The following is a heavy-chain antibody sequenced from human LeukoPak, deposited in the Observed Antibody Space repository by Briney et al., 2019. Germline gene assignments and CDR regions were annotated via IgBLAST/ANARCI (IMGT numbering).Heavy chain of an antibody. Sequence: GGSLRLSCAASGFTFSSYSMNWVRQAPGKGLEWVSYINSSSSTIYYADSVKGRFTISRDNAKNSLYLQMNSLRAEDTAVYYCARAVAGIDCWGQGTLVTVSS. V-gene: IGHV3-48*01. CDR2: INSSSSTI. CDR1: GFTFSSYS. D-gene: IGHD6-19*01. CDR3: ARAVAGIDC. J-gene: IGHJ4*02.